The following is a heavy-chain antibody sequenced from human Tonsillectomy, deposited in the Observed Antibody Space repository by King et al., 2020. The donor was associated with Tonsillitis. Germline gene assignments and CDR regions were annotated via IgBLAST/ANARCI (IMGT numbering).Heavy chain of an antibody. V-gene: IGHV3-15*07. D-gene: IGHD5-18*01. CDR2: IRRYIDGGTI. Sequence: VQLVESVGGLVKPGGSLRLSCEGSDLTFINAWLNWVRQAPGKGLEWVVRIRRYIDGGTIDYATPVQGRFTISRDDLKNTLYLQMNSLKTEDTAVYYCNTGPRGYSYASDYWGRGTLVTVSS. J-gene: IGHJ4*02. CDR1: DLTFINAW. CDR3: NTGPRGYSYASDY.